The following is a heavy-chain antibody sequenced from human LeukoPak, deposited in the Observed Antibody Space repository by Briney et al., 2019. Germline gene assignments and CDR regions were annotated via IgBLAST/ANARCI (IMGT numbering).Heavy chain of an antibody. J-gene: IGHJ4*02. CDR1: GFTFSSHG. Sequence: QAGGSLRLSCAASGFTFSSHGMHWVRQAPGKGLEWVAVIWYDVDNKYYLDSVKGRFTISRDNSKNTVYLQMNGLRVEDTAVYYCARDRGYYGSYSFDHWGQGTLVTVSS. D-gene: IGHD1-26*01. V-gene: IGHV3-33*01. CDR3: ARDRGYYGSYSFDH. CDR2: IWYDVDNK.